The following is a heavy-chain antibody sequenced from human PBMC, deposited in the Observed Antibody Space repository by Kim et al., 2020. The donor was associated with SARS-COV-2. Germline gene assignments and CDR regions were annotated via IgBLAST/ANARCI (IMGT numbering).Heavy chain of an antibody. Sequence: SRVTRSVDTSKNQFSLKLSSVTAADTAVYYCARDGPLSIQPALRGGAFDIWGQGTMVTVSS. D-gene: IGHD5-18*01. V-gene: IGHV4-31*02. CDR3: ARDGPLSIQPALRGGAFDI. J-gene: IGHJ3*02.